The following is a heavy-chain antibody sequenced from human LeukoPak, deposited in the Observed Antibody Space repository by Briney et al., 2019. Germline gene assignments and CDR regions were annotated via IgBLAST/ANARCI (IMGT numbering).Heavy chain of an antibody. Sequence: ASVKVSCKASGGTFSSYAISWVRQAPGQGLEWMGGIIPIFGTANYAQKFQGRVTITADESTSTAYMELSSLRSEGTAVYYCGRTEKGELRGGGQGTLVTVSS. CDR3: GRTEKGELRG. D-gene: IGHD1-26*01. CDR2: IIPIFGTA. CDR1: GGTFSSYA. J-gene: IGHJ4*02. V-gene: IGHV1-69*13.